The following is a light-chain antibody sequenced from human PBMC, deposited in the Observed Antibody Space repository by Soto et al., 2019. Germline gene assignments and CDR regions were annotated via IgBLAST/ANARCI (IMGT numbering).Light chain of an antibody. CDR2: AGS. V-gene: IGKV3-11*01. CDR3: QQYGSLSWT. CDR1: QSISSY. J-gene: IGKJ1*01. Sequence: EIVLTQSPATLSLSPGERATLSCRASQSISSYLAWYQQKPGQAPRLLIHAGSTRATGIPARISGSGSGTDFTLTISRLEPEDFAVYHCQQYGSLSWTFGQGTKVDIK.